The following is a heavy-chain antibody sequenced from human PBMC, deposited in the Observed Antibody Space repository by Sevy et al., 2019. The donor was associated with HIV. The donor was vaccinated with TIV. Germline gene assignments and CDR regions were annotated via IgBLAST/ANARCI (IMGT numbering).Heavy chain of an antibody. CDR1: GFTFRNYA. V-gene: IGHV3-23*01. J-gene: IGHJ3*02. D-gene: IGHD1-26*01. Sequence: GGSLRLSCAASGFTFRNYAMTWVRQAPGKGLQWISAISGGDDSTYYADSVKGRFTISRDNSKNALYLQMNSLRAEDTALYYCAKDLAFIVGDAFDIWGQGTLVTVSS. CDR2: ISGGDDST. CDR3: AKDLAFIVGDAFDI.